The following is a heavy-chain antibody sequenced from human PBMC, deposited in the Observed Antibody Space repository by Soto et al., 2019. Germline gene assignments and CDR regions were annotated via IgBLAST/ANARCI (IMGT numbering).Heavy chain of an antibody. CDR2: IYYSGST. CDR1: GGSISSGDYY. Sequence: SETLSLTCTVSGGSISSGDYYWSWIRQPPGKGLEWIGYIYYSGSTYYNPSLKSRVTISVDTSKDQFSLKLSSVTAADTAVYYCARVNQLVGSSVFYYYYGMDVWAKGPRSPSP. J-gene: IGHJ6*02. CDR3: ARVNQLVGSSVFYYYYGMDV. V-gene: IGHV4-30-4*01. D-gene: IGHD6-6*01.